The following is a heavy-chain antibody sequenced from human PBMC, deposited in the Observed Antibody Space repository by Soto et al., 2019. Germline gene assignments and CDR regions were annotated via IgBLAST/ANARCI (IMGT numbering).Heavy chain of an antibody. CDR3: AKVGEKDGGPHLDYYYYGMDV. D-gene: IGHD3-3*02. V-gene: IGHV1-46*01. CDR1: GYDVTRYY. CDR2: INPTGGGRT. J-gene: IGHJ6*02. Sequence: ASVKVSCKASGYDVTRYYIHWVRQGPGQGLEWMGIINPTGGGRTNYAQKFQGRVTVTSDRSTSTVYMELTSRRSDDTAVYYCAKVGEKDGGPHLDYYYYGMDVWGQGTTVTSP.